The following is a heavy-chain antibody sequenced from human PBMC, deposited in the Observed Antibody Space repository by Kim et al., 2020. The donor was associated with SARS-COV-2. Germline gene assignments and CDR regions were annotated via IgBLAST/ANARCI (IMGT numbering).Heavy chain of an antibody. J-gene: IGHJ4*02. Sequence: SLKSRVTISVDTSTNQFSLTLSSVTAADTAVYYCARHPMRDDSSGYYLDYWGQGTLVTVSS. CDR3: ARHPMRDDSSGYYLDY. D-gene: IGHD3-22*01. V-gene: IGHV4-39*01.